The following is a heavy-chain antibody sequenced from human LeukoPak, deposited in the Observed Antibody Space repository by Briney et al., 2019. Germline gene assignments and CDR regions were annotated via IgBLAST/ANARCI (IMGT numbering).Heavy chain of an antibody. D-gene: IGHD3-22*01. Sequence: GGSLRLSCAASGFTVSSSGMHWVRQAPGKGLEWVAVISYDVGKKYYADSVKGRFTISRDNSKNTLYRQMNSLRAEDTAVYYCAKDDYYDTSGYRDWGQGTLVTVSS. CDR2: ISYDVGKK. V-gene: IGHV3-30*18. CDR3: AKDDYYDTSGYRD. CDR1: GFTVSSSG. J-gene: IGHJ4*02.